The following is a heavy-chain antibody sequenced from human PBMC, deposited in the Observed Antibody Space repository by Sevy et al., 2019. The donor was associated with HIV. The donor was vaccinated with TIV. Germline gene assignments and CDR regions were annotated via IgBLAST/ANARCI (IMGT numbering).Heavy chain of an antibody. D-gene: IGHD7-27*01. CDR2: IKPDGREK. CDR3: ARDLNWAHDY. CDR1: GFTFSSHW. V-gene: IGHV3-7*01. Sequence: GGSLRLSSVGSGFTFSSHWMIWVRQAPGTGLEWVATIKPDGREKYYPDFVKGRFTIYRDNAKNSLYLQMNSLRVEDTAVYDCARDLNWAHDYWGQGTLVTVSS. J-gene: IGHJ4*02.